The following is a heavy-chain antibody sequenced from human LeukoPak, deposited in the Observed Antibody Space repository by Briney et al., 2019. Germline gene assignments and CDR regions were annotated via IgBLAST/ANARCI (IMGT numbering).Heavy chain of an antibody. Sequence: ETLSLTCTVSGGSISSSSYYWGWIRQPPGKGLEWVSAISGSGGSTYYADSVKGRFTISRDNSKNTLYLQMNSLRAEDTAVYYCAKNQNSYGRQTFYWGQGTLVTVSS. CDR2: ISGSGGST. CDR1: GGSISSSSYY. V-gene: IGHV3-23*01. CDR3: AKNQNSYGRQTFY. J-gene: IGHJ4*02. D-gene: IGHD5-18*01.